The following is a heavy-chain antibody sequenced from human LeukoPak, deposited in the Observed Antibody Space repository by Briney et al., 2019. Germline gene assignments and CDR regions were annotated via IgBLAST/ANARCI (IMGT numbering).Heavy chain of an antibody. Sequence: GGSLRLSCAASGFTFSSYAMHWVRQAPGKGLEWVAFIWYDGSIKYYADSVKGRFTISRDNSKNTLYLQINSLRAEDTAVYYCARILDSAWGELGYWGQGTLVTVSS. D-gene: IGHD6-19*01. CDR1: GFTFSSYA. V-gene: IGHV3-30*02. J-gene: IGHJ4*02. CDR2: IWYDGSIK. CDR3: ARILDSAWGELGY.